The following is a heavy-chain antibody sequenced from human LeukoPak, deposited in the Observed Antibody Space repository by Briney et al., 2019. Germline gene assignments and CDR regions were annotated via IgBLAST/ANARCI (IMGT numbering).Heavy chain of an antibody. CDR3: ARRGSGYYYTDY. J-gene: IGHJ4*02. CDR1: GYTFTSYG. D-gene: IGHD3-22*01. V-gene: IGHV1-18*01. Sequence: ASVKVSSKASGYTFTSYGISWVRQAPRQGLEWMGWISAYNGNTNYAQKLQGRVTMTTDTSTSTAYMELRSLRSDDTAVYYCARRGSGYYYTDYWGQGTLVTVSS. CDR2: ISAYNGNT.